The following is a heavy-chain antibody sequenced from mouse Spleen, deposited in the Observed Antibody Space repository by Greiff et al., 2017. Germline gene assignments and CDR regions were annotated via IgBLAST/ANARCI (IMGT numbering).Heavy chain of an antibody. CDR3: ARCPNWDFYYFDY. J-gene: IGHJ2*01. V-gene: IGHV5-17*01. CDR2: ISSGSSTI. D-gene: IGHD4-1*01. CDR1: GFTFSDYG. Sequence: DVKLVESGGGLVKPGGSLKLSCAASGFTFSDYGMHWVRQAPEKGLEWVAYISSGSSTIYYADTVKGRFTISRDNAKNTLFLQMTSLRSEDTAMYYCARCPNWDFYYFDYWGQGTTLTVSS.